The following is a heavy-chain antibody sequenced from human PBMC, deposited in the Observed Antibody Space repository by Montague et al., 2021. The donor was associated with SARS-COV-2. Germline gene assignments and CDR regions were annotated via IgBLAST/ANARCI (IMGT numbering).Heavy chain of an antibody. CDR1: GGSISSYY. CDR3: ARTYYDILTGYYNRGAFDI. V-gene: IGHV4-59*08. Sequence: SETLSLTSTVSGGSISSYYWSWIRQPPGKGLEWIGCIYYSGSTNXNPSLKSRVTISVDTSKNQFSLRLSSVTAADTAVYYCARTYYDILTGYYNRGAFDIWGQGTMVTVSS. J-gene: IGHJ3*02. D-gene: IGHD3-9*01. CDR2: IYYSGST.